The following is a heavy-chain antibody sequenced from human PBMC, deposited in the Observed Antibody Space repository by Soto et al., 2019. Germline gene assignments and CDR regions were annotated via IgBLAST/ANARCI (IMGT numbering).Heavy chain of an antibody. D-gene: IGHD1-1*01. CDR1: GGSISSAYFH. Sequence: QVQLQQSGPGLVEPSQTLSLTCAVSGGSISSAYFHWTWIRQSPVKGLEWIGYIHYTGSIMYNPSFKSRLTMAVGTTKNQFSLQRTSLTAADTAVYYCAREDDGCDRYYYCLDFCGQGTTVTVSS. CDR2: IHYTGSI. CDR3: AREDDGCDRYYYCLDF. J-gene: IGHJ6*02. V-gene: IGHV4-30-4*08.